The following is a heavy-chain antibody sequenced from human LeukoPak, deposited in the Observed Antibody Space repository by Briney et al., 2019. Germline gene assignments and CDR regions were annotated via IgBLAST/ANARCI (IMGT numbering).Heavy chain of an antibody. J-gene: IGHJ4*02. CDR2: INHSGST. D-gene: IGHD6-13*01. CDR3: ASGGGIAAAAPFDY. CDR1: GASVSGYY. Sequence: PSETLSLTCTVSGASVSGYYWSWIRQPPGKGLEWIGEINHSGSTNYNPSLKSRVTISVDTSKNQFSLKLSSVTAADTAVYYCASGGGIAAAAPFDYWGQGTLVTVSS. V-gene: IGHV4-34*01.